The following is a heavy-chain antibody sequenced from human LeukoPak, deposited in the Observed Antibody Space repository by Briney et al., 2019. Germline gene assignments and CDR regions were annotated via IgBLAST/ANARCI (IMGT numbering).Heavy chain of an antibody. J-gene: IGHJ4*02. Sequence: GSLRLSCTASGFTFSNYAMHWVRQAPGKGLEWVSAISGSGGSTYYADSVKGRFTISRDNSKNTLYLQMNSLRAEDTAVYYCAKAPWIQLYFDYWGQGTLVTVSS. CDR2: ISGSGGST. D-gene: IGHD5-18*01. CDR3: AKAPWIQLYFDY. CDR1: GFTFSNYA. V-gene: IGHV3-23*01.